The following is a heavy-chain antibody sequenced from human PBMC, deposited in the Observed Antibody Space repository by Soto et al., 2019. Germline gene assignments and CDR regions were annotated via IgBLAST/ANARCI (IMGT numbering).Heavy chain of an antibody. D-gene: IGHD2-21*01. CDR1: GYIFIHYD. CDR3: ARSLLQGDF. CDR2: INPNGGST. Sequence: QVRLVQSGAAVKKPGASVKGSCKASGYIFIHYDIHWVRQAPGQGLEWMAIINPNGGSTNYAQKFQGRATVTSDTSTSTVSMELNSLGSDDTSLSFCARSLLQGDFWGQGTLVTVSS. J-gene: IGHJ4*02. V-gene: IGHV1-46*01.